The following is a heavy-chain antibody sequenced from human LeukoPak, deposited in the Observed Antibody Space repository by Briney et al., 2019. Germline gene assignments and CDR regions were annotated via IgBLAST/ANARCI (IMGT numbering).Heavy chain of an antibody. CDR1: GGSFSGYY. V-gene: IGHV4-34*01. Sequence: PSETLSLTCAVYGGSFSGYYWSWIRQPPGKGLEWIGEINHSGSTNYNPSLKSRVTISVDTSKNQFSLKLSSVTAADTAVYYCARAPPRTSGWTQRYFDLWGRGTLVTVSS. D-gene: IGHD6-19*01. CDR3: ARAPPRTSGWTQRYFDL. CDR2: INHSGST. J-gene: IGHJ2*01.